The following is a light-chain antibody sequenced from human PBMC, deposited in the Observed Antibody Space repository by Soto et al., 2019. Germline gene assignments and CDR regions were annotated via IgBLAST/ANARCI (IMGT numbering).Light chain of an antibody. V-gene: IGKV1-5*03. CDR2: KAS. Sequence: DIQMTQSPSTLSASLGDRVTITCRASESISSWLAWYQQKPGKAPKLLIYKASNLESGVPSRFSGSGSGTEFTLTISSLQPDDFATYYCQQYKSYSRTFGQGTKVDIK. CDR1: ESISSW. CDR3: QQYKSYSRT. J-gene: IGKJ1*01.